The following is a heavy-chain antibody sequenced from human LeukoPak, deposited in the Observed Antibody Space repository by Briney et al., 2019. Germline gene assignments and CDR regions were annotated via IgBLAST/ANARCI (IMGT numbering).Heavy chain of an antibody. J-gene: IGHJ1*01. V-gene: IGHV3-74*01. CDR2: TKSDGKT. Sequence: GGSLRLSCAASGFTFSSYWMHWVRQAPENGLVWVSRTKSDGKTNYADSVKGRFTISRDNAKNTVSLQMNSLRAEDTGVYYCARAPSEIGGYYPEYFRHWGQGTLVTVSS. D-gene: IGHD3-22*01. CDR1: GFTFSSYW. CDR3: ARAPSEIGGYYPEYFRH.